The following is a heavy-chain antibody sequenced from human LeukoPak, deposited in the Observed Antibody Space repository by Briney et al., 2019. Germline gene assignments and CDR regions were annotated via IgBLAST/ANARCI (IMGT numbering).Heavy chain of an antibody. D-gene: IGHD6-19*01. CDR3: ARVKQSADLYDYYYGMDV. Sequence: PGGSLRLSCAAYGFTFSSYSMNWVRQDPGKGLEWVSSISSSSSYIYYADSVKGRFTISRDNAKNSLYLQMNSLRAEDTAVYYCARVKQSADLYDYYYGMDVWGQGTTVTVSS. CDR2: ISSSSSYI. CDR1: GFTFSSYS. J-gene: IGHJ6*02. V-gene: IGHV3-21*01.